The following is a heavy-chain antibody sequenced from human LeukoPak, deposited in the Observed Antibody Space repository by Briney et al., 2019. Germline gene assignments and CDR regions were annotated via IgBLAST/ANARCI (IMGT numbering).Heavy chain of an antibody. CDR3: ARGGDGGRYYYYMDV. D-gene: IGHD3-16*01. CDR2: INAGNGNT. CDR1: GYTFTSYA. J-gene: IGHJ6*03. Sequence: ASVKVSCKASGYTFTSYAMHWVRQAPGQRLEWMGWINAGNGNTEYSQEFQGRVTITRDTSASTAYMELSSLRSEDMAVYYCARGGDGGRYYYYMDVWGKGTTVTVSS. V-gene: IGHV1-3*03.